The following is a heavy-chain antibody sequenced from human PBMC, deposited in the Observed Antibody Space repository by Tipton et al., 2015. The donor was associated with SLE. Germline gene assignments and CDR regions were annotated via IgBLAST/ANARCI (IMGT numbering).Heavy chain of an antibody. CDR1: GGSISTYY. V-gene: IGHV4-59*12. D-gene: IGHD3-16*01. CDR3: ARDPRGDDGFDV. J-gene: IGHJ3*01. CDR2: IYYSGST. Sequence: LRLSCTVSGGSISTYYWSWIRQPPGKGLEWIGYIYYSGSTNYNPSLKSRVTISVDTSKNQFSLNLSSVTAADTAVYYCARDPRGDDGFDVWGQGTMVTVSS.